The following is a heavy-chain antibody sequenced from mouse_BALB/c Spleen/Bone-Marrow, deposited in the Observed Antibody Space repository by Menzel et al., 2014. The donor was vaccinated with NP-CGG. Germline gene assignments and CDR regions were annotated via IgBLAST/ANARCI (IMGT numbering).Heavy chain of an antibody. CDR1: GFTFSSYA. CDR2: ISSGGST. D-gene: IGHD2-10*02. J-gene: IGHJ4*01. V-gene: IGHV5-6-5*01. CDR3: AREEYGQKVYAMDY. Sequence: EVKLVESGGGLVKPGGSLKLSCAASGFTFSSYAMSWVRQTPEKRLEWDASISSGGSTYYPDSVKGRFTISRDNARNILYLQMSSLRSEDTAMYYCAREEYGQKVYAMDYWGQGTSVTVSS.